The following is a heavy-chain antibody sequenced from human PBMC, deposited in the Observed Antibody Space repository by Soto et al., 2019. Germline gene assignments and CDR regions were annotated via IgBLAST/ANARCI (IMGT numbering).Heavy chain of an antibody. V-gene: IGHV3-30*03. D-gene: IGHD2-2*03. J-gene: IGHJ4*02. Sequence: QVQLVESGGDVVQPGRSLRLSCLASGFDFSNNVLHWVRQAPGKVLEWVAVSSPAGALKFYGDSVKGRFTISRDNAKSTLFLEMNSLRPDDTAMYYCALDNIPGAPDYVDQWGQGTLVTVSS. CDR1: GFDFSNNV. CDR2: SSPAGALK. CDR3: ALDNIPGAPDYVDQ.